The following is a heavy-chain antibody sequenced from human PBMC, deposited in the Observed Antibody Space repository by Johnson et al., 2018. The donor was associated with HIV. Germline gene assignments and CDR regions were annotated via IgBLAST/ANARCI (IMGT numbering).Heavy chain of an antibody. CDR2: IWYDGSNK. CDR1: GFTFSSYG. CDR3: ARAREVYYLDAFDI. D-gene: IGHD3-22*01. Sequence: QVQLVESGGGVVQPGRSLRLSCAASGFTFSSYGMHWVRQAPGKGLEWVAVIWYDGSNKYYADSVKGRFTISRDNSKNTLYLQMNSLRAEDTAVYYCARAREVYYLDAFDIWGQGTMVTVSS. V-gene: IGHV3-33*01. J-gene: IGHJ3*02.